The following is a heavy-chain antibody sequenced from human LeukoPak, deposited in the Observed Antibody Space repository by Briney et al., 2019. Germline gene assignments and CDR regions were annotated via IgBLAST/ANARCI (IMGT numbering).Heavy chain of an antibody. CDR2: IYYSGST. Sequence: SETLSLTCTVSGGSISSSSYYWGWIRQPPGKGLEWIGSIYYSGSTYYNPSLKSRVTISVDTSKNQFSLKLSSVTAADTAVYYCARDRTQYYDFWSGIIALQPTHYYFDYWGQGTLVTVSS. CDR1: GGSISSSSYY. J-gene: IGHJ4*02. V-gene: IGHV4-39*02. D-gene: IGHD3-3*01. CDR3: ARDRTQYYDFWSGIIALQPTHYYFDY.